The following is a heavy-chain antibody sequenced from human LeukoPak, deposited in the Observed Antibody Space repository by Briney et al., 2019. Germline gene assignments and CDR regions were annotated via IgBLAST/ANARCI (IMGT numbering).Heavy chain of an antibody. CDR3: ARTTMVRGTYYMDV. CDR1: GGAISSRSYY. V-gene: IGHV4-61*01. CDR2: IYYSGST. Sequence: HVQLQESGPGLVKPSQTLSLTCTVSGGAISSRSYYWSWIRQPPGKGLEWIGYIYYSGSTNYNPSLKSRVTISVDTSKNQFSLKLSSVTAADTAVYYCARTTMVRGTYYMDVWGKGTTVTISS. J-gene: IGHJ6*03. D-gene: IGHD3-10*01.